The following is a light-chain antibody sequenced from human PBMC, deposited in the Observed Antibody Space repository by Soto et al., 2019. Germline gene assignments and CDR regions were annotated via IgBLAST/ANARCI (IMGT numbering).Light chain of an antibody. CDR1: QSVKNSY. J-gene: IGKJ1*01. CDR3: EQYDGSPRT. CDR2: GVS. Sequence: EIVLTQSPGTLSLSPGERATLSCRASQSVKNSYLAWYQQKPRQSPRLVIYGVSNRATGIPNRFSGGGFGTDFTLTISRLEPEDFAVYYCEQYDGSPRTFGQGTTVEIK. V-gene: IGKV3-20*01.